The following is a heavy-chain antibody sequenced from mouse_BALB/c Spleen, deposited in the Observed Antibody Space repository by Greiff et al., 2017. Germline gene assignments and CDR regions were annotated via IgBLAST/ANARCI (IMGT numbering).Heavy chain of an antibody. CDR1: GFNIKDTY. V-gene: IGHV14-3*02. CDR2: IDPANGNT. D-gene: IGHD2-10*01. CDR3: ALLLPPFAF. J-gene: IGHJ3*01. Sequence: VQLQQSGAELVKPGASVKLSCTASGFNIKDTYMHWVKQRPEQGLEWIGRIDPANGNTKYDPKFQGKATITADTSSNTAYLQLSSLTSEDTAVYYCALLLPPFAFWGEGTLGTVSA.